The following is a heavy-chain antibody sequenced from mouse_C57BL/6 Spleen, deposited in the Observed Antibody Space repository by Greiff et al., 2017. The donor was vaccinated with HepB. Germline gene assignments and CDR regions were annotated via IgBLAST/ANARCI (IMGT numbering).Heavy chain of an antibody. V-gene: IGHV1-69*01. D-gene: IGHD2-4*01. Sequence: QVQLKQPGAELVMPGASVKLSCKASGYTFTSYWMHWVKQRPGQGLEWIGEIDPSDSYTNYNQKFKGKSTLTVDKSSSTAYMQLSSLTSEDSAVYYCARRDDYGFDYWGQGTTLTVSS. CDR1: GYTFTSYW. J-gene: IGHJ2*01. CDR2: IDPSDSYT. CDR3: ARRDDYGFDY.